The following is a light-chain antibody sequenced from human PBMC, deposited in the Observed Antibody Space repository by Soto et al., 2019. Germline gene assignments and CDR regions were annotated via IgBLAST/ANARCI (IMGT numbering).Light chain of an antibody. CDR1: QSVSSY. CDR2: DAS. J-gene: IGKJ5*01. Sequence: EIVLTQSPATLSLSPGERATLSCRASQSVSSYLAWYQQKPGQAPRLLIYDASNRATGIPARFSGSGSGTDFTRTISSLAPEDFAVYYCQQRSNWPTFGQGTRLEIK. CDR3: QQRSNWPT. V-gene: IGKV3-11*01.